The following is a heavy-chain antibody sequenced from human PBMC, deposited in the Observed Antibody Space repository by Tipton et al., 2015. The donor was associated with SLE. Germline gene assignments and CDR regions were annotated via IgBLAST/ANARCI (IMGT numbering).Heavy chain of an antibody. J-gene: IGHJ4*02. V-gene: IGHV3-30*04. CDR2: ISYDGSNK. Sequence: SLRLSCAASGFTFSSYAMHWVRQAPGKGLEWVAVISYDGSNKYYADSVKGRFTISRDNAKNSLYLEMNRLRTEDTAFYYCAKAIVFWSGYYLFDSWGQGTLVTVSS. CDR1: GFTFSSYA. CDR3: AKAIVFWSGYYLFDS. D-gene: IGHD3-3*01.